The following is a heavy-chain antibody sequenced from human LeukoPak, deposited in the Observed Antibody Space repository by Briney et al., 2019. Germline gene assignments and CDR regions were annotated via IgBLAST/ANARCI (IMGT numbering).Heavy chain of an antibody. CDR1: GHSISSTSYY. CDR2: VYATGRT. V-gene: IGHV4-39*07. Sequence: PSETLSLTCTVSGHSISSTSYYWGWIRQPPGEGLEWIGSVYATGRTYYNPSLKSRITISVDTSKNQFSLKLSSVTAADTAFYYCARAGDGGGGYIGVAYFWGQGALVTVSS. J-gene: IGHJ4*02. D-gene: IGHD2-21*01. CDR3: ARAGDGGGGYIGVAYF.